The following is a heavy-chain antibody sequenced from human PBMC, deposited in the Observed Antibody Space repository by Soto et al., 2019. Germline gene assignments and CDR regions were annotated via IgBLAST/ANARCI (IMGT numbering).Heavy chain of an antibody. J-gene: IGHJ4*02. V-gene: IGHV1-18*01. Sequence: QVQLVQSGAEVKKPGASVKVSCKASGYTFSSYHISWVRQAPGQGLEWMGWISAYNDTNYAQKLQGRVTMTTDTSTSTAYMELRSLRSDDTAVYYCVRDGPPTDYWGQGTLVTVSS. CDR3: VRDGPPTDY. CDR2: ISAYNDT. CDR1: GYTFSSYH.